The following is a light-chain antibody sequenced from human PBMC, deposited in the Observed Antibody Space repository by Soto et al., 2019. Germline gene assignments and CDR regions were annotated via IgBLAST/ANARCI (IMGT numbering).Light chain of an antibody. CDR3: QQYNNWPRT. Sequence: EIVMTQSPATLSVSPGERATLSCRASQSVSSNLAWYQQKPGQAPRLLIYGASTRATGIPARFSGSGSGTEFPLPIRSLQSEYFAVYYCQQYNNWPRTFGQGTKLEIK. V-gene: IGKV3-15*01. J-gene: IGKJ2*01. CDR2: GAS. CDR1: QSVSSN.